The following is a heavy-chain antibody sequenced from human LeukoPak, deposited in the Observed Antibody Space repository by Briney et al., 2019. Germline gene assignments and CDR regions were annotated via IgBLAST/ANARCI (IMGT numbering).Heavy chain of an antibody. Sequence: GGSLRLSCAASGFTLSDYSMNWVREAPGKGVQWISFIDSSSGTIFYAESVKGRFTISRDNAQNSLFLQMNSLRAEDTAVYYCARRVPNQVITDYFDYWGQGTLVTVSS. CDR1: GFTLSDYS. CDR3: ARRVPNQVITDYFDY. V-gene: IGHV3-48*04. J-gene: IGHJ4*02. D-gene: IGHD3-16*01. CDR2: IDSSSGTI.